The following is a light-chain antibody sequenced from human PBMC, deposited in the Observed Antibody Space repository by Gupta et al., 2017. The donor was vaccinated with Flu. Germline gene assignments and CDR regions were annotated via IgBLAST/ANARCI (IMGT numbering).Light chain of an antibody. CDR2: GAS. CDR3: QQDHLWPPLT. CDR1: QNVKSN. Sequence: EIVMTQSPATLSVSPGERVSLSCRASQNVKSNLAWYQQKPGQPPRLLIYGASSRETGVPARFSGSGYGTDFTLTVSSRQSEDSAVYYCQQDHLWPPLTFGGGTKVEI. J-gene: IGKJ4*01. V-gene: IGKV3-15*01.